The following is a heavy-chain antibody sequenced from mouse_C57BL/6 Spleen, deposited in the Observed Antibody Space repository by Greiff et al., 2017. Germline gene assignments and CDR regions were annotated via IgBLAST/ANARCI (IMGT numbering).Heavy chain of an antibody. CDR2: IYPGSGST. CDR3: AREGNYLDY. V-gene: IGHV1-55*01. Sequence: QVQLQQPGAELVKPGASVKMSCKASGYTFTSYWITWVKQRPGQGLEWIGDIYPGSGSTNYNEKFKSKDTLTVDTSSSTAYMQLSSLTAKDSAVYYCAREGNYLDYWGQGTTLTVSS. J-gene: IGHJ2*01. CDR1: GYTFTSYW.